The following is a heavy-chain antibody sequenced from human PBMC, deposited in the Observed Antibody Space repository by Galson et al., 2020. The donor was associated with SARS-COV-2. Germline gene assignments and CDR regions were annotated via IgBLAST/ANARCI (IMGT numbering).Heavy chain of an antibody. J-gene: IGHJ6*02. V-gene: IGHV3-23*01. Sequence: SLSLSCAASGLTFSSYAMNWVRQAPRKGLEWVPTHSGGGFSTHYADSVKGRFTIPRDNSKNTAYLQMNSLRAEDTAVYYCAKDLLEVRAFYAMDVWGQGTTVTVSS. CDR2: HSGGGFST. CDR1: GLTFSSYA. CDR3: AKDLLEVRAFYAMDV.